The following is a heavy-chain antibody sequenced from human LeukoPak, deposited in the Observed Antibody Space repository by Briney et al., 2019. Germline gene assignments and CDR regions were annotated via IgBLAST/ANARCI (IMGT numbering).Heavy chain of an antibody. CDR1: GTSISRSGYY. V-gene: IGHV4-31*03. D-gene: IGHD1-26*01. Sequence: PSETLSLTCTVSGTSISRSGYYWSWIRPHPGKGLECIGITYYSGSTHYNPSLESRATISVDTSETQLSLQLNSVSAADTAVYYCFGGSYPLEYWGRGALVTVSS. CDR2: TYYSGST. CDR3: FGGSYPLEY. J-gene: IGHJ4*02.